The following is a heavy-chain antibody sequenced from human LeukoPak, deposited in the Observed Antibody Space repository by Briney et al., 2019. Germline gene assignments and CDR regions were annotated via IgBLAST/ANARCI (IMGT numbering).Heavy chain of an antibody. CDR1: GGSVDSNSYY. V-gene: IGHV4-39*07. CDR3: ARDLYYYDSSGYCFDY. J-gene: IGHJ4*02. D-gene: IGHD3-22*01. Sequence: SETLSLTCTVSGGSVDSNSYYWGWIRQPPGKGLEWIGSMYFSGDTYYNPSLKSRVTISVDTSKNQFSLKLSSVTAADTAVYYCARDLYYYDSSGYCFDYWGQGTLVTVSS. CDR2: MYFSGDT.